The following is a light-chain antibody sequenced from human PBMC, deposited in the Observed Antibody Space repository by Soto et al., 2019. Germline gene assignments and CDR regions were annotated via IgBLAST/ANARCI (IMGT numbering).Light chain of an antibody. CDR1: SSDVGGYNY. CDR2: EVT. V-gene: IGLV2-8*01. Sequence: QSALTQPPSASGSLGQSVTISCTGTSSDVGGYNYVSWHQQHPGKAPRVMIYEVTKRPPGVPARFSGSKSGNTAALTASGLQAEDEADYYCSSFAGGGNPVLLGGGTKLTVL. J-gene: IGLJ2*01. CDR3: SSFAGGGNPVL.